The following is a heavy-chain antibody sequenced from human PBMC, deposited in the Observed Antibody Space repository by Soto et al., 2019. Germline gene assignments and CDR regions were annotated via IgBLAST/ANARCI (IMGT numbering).Heavy chain of an antibody. V-gene: IGHV4-59*08. D-gene: IGHD3-9*01. CDR1: GDSMTYSE. CDR3: ARTVLGPDILADQFVDYYYYMDV. CDR2: IYYSGST. Sequence: SETLALTCTVSGDSMTYSEWSWIRLQPGKGLEWVGYIYYSGSTSYNPSLRRRVIMSVDTSKRQFSLQLKSVTAADTAIYYCARTVLGPDILADQFVDYYYYMDVWGQGTTVTVSS. J-gene: IGHJ6*03.